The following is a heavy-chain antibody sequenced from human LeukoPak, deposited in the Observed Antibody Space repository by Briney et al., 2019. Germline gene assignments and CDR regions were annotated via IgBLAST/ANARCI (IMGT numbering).Heavy chain of an antibody. V-gene: IGHV3-20*01. CDR3: ARAGAEYYYGMDV. J-gene: IGHJ6*02. CDR2: INWNGGST. CDR1: GFTFDSYA. Sequence: GGSLRLSCAASGFTFDSYAMTWVRQAPGKGLEWVSGINWNGGSTGYADSVKGRFTISRDNAKNSLYLQMNSLRAEDTALYHCARAGAEYYYGMDVWGQGTTVTVSS. D-gene: IGHD7-27*01.